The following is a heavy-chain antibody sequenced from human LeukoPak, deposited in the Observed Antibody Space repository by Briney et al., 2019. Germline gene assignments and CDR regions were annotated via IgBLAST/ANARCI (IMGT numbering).Heavy chain of an antibody. CDR2: IRSKANSYAT. CDR1: GFTFSGSA. J-gene: IGHJ4*02. CDR3: TRLGGGYGELDN. D-gene: IGHD5-12*01. Sequence: GGSLRLSCAASGFTFSGSAMHWVRQASGKGLEWVGHIRSKANSYATAYAASVRGRFTISRDDSKNTAYLQMSSLKTEDTAVYYCTRLGGGYGELDNWGQGTLATVSS. V-gene: IGHV3-73*01.